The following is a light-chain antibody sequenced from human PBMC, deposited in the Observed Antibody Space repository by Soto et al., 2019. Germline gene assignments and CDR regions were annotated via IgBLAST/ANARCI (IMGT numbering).Light chain of an antibody. CDR2: EVS. Sequence: QSALTQPASVSGSPGQSITISCTGNNSDVGSFNLVSWYQHHPGKAPELILYEVSQRPSGVSSRFSGAKSGNTASLTISGLQAEDEADYYCSSYAGNSPLWVFGGGTQLTVL. CDR3: SSYAGNSPLWV. CDR1: NSDVGSFNL. V-gene: IGLV2-23*02. J-gene: IGLJ3*02.